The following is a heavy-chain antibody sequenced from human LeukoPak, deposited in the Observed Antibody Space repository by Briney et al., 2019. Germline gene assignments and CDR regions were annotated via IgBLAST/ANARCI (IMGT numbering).Heavy chain of an antibody. J-gene: IGHJ3*02. Sequence: SVKFSCKASGGTFSSYAISWVRQAPGQGLEWMGGIIPIFGTANYAQKFQGRVTITADESTSTAYMELSSLRSKDTAVYYCARVRTPRSREYSSGWLTMENAFDIWGQGTMVTVSS. V-gene: IGHV1-69*13. CDR3: ARVRTPRSREYSSGWLTMENAFDI. CDR1: GGTFSSYA. D-gene: IGHD6-19*01. CDR2: IIPIFGTA.